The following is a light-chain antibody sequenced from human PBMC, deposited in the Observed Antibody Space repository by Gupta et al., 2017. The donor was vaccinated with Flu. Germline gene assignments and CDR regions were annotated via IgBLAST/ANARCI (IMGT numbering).Light chain of an antibody. Sequence: TLSLSPGQKATLSCRASQSVSGYLAWDQHKPGQATRLLIFDASHRATDIPARLSGSGSGTDFTLTISSLEPEDFAVYYCHHRDNWPHLSTFGPGTKVEI. CDR1: QSVSGY. J-gene: IGKJ3*01. CDR2: DAS. V-gene: IGKV3-11*01. CDR3: HHRDNWPHLST.